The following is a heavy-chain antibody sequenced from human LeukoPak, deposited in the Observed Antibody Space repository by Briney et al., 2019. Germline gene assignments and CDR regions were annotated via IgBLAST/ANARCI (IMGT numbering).Heavy chain of an antibody. CDR2: INHSGST. Sequence: SETLSLTCAVYGGPFSGYYWSWIRQPPGKGLEWIGEINHSGSTNYNPSLKSRVTISVDTSKNQFSLKLSSVTAADTAVYYCARPRITMVRARAFDIWGQGTMVTVSS. D-gene: IGHD3-10*01. CDR1: GGPFSGYY. V-gene: IGHV4-34*01. J-gene: IGHJ3*02. CDR3: ARPRITMVRARAFDI.